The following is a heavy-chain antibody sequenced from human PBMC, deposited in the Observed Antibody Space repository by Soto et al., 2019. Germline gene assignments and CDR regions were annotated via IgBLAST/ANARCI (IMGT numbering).Heavy chain of an antibody. CDR3: ARNIYCSGGSCSHSPYNWFDP. D-gene: IGHD2-15*01. V-gene: IGHV1-69*13. Sequence: ASVKVSCKASGGTFSSYAISWVRQAPGQGLEWMGGIIPIFGTANYAQKFQGRVTITADESTSTAYMELSSLRSEDKAVYYCARNIYCSGGSCSHSPYNWFDPWGEGNLVAGSS. CDR1: GGTFSSYA. CDR2: IIPIFGTA. J-gene: IGHJ5*02.